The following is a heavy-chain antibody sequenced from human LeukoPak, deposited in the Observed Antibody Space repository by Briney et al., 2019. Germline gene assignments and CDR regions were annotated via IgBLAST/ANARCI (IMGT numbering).Heavy chain of an antibody. CDR3: ASRSQGVEN. CDR2: ISSDGSST. D-gene: IGHD3-10*01. Sequence: TGGSLRLSCAVSGLTFSNYWIHWVRQAPGKGLIWVSRISSDGSSTNYADSVKGRFTISRDNAKNTVSLQMKSLRADDTAVYYCASRSQGVENWGQGTLVTVSS. CDR1: GLTFSNYW. V-gene: IGHV3-74*01. J-gene: IGHJ4*02.